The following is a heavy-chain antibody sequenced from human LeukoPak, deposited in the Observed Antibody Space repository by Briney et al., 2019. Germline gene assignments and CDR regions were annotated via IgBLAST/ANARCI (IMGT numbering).Heavy chain of an antibody. CDR2: ISGSGGST. V-gene: IGHV3-23*01. D-gene: IGHD6-19*01. Sequence: GGSLRLSCAASGFTFSSYAMSWVRQAPGKGLERVSAISGSGGSTYYADSVKGRFTISRDNSKNTLYLQMNSLRAEDTAVYYCAKEERIAVAGRESYFDYWGQGTLVTVSS. CDR1: GFTFSSYA. J-gene: IGHJ4*02. CDR3: AKEERIAVAGRESYFDY.